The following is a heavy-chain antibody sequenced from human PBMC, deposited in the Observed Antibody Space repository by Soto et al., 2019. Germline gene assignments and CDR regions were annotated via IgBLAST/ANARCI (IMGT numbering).Heavy chain of an antibody. V-gene: IGHV3-48*03. Sequence: EVQLVESGGGLVQPGGSLRLSCAASGFTFSSYEMNWVRQAPGKGLAWVSYISSSGKTRYYADSVKGRITISRDNAKNSLYLQMNSLRAEDTAVYYCATYPWGSSIDYWGQGTLVTVSS. CDR1: GFTFSSYE. J-gene: IGHJ4*02. CDR3: ATYPWGSSIDY. D-gene: IGHD3-16*01. CDR2: ISSSGKTR.